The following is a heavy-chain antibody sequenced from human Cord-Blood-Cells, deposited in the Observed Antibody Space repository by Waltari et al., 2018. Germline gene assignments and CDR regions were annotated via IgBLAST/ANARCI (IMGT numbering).Heavy chain of an antibody. CDR3: AREGSIYGSGSYDY. Sequence: QVQLVQSGAEVKKPVASLQISCTSSGYTFTAYYLHWVQQAPGKGLEWIGRINPNSGGTNDAQKFQGRVTMTRDTSISTAYMELSRLRSDDTAVYYCAREGSIYGSGSYDYWGQGTLVTVSS. V-gene: IGHV1-2*02. CDR1: GYTFTAYY. CDR2: INPNSGGT. D-gene: IGHD3-10*01. J-gene: IGHJ4*02.